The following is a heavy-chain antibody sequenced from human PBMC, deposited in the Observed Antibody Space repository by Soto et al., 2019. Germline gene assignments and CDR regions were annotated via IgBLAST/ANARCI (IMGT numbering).Heavy chain of an antibody. D-gene: IGHD2-8*02. Sequence: QVQLVQSGAEVKKPGSSVKVSCKASGGTFSSYAISWVRQAPGQGLEWMGGIIPIFGTANYAQKFQGRVTITADESTSTAYMELSSLRSEDTAVYYCARHWTGGNRVDYYGMYVWGQGTTVTVSS. CDR1: GGTFSSYA. CDR3: ARHWTGGNRVDYYGMYV. CDR2: IIPIFGTA. J-gene: IGHJ6*02. V-gene: IGHV1-69*12.